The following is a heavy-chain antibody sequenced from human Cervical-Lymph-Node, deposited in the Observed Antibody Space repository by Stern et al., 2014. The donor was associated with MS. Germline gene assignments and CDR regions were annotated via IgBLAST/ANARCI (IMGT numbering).Heavy chain of an antibody. D-gene: IGHD2-15*01. Sequence: VQLQESGLGLVKPSQTLSLTCTVSGGSISSGDFYWSWIRQPPATGLEWIGYIHYSGSKFYNPFLKSRVIILVDTSKNQFFLAMTSVTAADTAIYYCAKSDMSAFDIWGQGTMVTVSS. J-gene: IGHJ3*02. CDR1: GGSISSGDFY. CDR3: AKSDMSAFDI. CDR2: IHYSGSK. V-gene: IGHV4-31*03.